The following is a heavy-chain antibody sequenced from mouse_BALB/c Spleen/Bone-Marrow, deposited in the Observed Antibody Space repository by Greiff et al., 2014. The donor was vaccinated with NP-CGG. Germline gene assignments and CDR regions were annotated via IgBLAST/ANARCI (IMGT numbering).Heavy chain of an antibody. CDR1: AYAFTNYL. CDR2: INPGSDSS. D-gene: IGHD2-4*01. CDR3: ARAIYYDYGDGGAIAY. Sequence: VQLQQSGAELVRPGTSVKVSCKASAYAFTNYLIEWIKRRPGQGLEWIGAINPGSDSSTYNEKFRGKATLTADNSSSTAYMQLSRLTFDDSAVYFCARAIYYDYGDGGAIAYWGQGTLVTVSS. V-gene: IGHV1-54*01. J-gene: IGHJ3*01.